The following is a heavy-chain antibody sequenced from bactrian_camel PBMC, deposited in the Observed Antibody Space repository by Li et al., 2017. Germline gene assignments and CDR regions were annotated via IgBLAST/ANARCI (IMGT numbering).Heavy chain of an antibody. CDR1: ESPDESVC. CDR3: AAVARRNCYHGSWPNDWEYDY. D-gene: IGHD3*01. CDR2: IYTGGNIV. Sequence: HVQLVESGGGSVQAGGSLTLSCSTSESPDESVCVGWLRQGPGEERVKVATIYTGGNIVTYADSVRGRFTVSHDDAKNTVWLQMNSLEPEDTAMYYCAAVARRNCYHGSWPNDWEYDYWGQGTQVTVS. J-gene: IGHJ4*01. V-gene: IGHV3-2*01.